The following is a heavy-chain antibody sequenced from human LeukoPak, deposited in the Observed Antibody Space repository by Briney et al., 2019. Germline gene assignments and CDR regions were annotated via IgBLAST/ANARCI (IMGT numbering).Heavy chain of an antibody. D-gene: IGHD3-9*01. CDR2: ILGSGGST. CDR1: GFTVSSNY. V-gene: IGHV3-23*01. Sequence: GGSLRLSCAASGFTVSSNYMSWVRQAPGKGLEWVSAILGSGGSTYYADSVKGRFTVSRDNSKSTLYLQMNSLRAEDTALYYCAKWGDYDVLTGYYVPDYWGQGTLVTVSS. J-gene: IGHJ4*02. CDR3: AKWGDYDVLTGYYVPDY.